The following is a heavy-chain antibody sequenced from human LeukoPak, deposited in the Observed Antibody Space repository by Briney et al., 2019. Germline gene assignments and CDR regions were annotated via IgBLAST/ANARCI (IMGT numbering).Heavy chain of an antibody. V-gene: IGHV1-8*01. J-gene: IGHJ5*02. CDR2: MNPNSGNT. D-gene: IGHD6-6*01. CDR3: ARYSSSSTPDFDP. CDR1: GYTFTSYD. Sequence: GASVKVSCTASGYTFTSYDINWVRQANGPGLEWMGWMNPNSGNTGYAQKFQGRVTMTRNTSISTAYMELSSLRSEDTAVYYCARYSSSSTPDFDPWGQGTLVTVSS.